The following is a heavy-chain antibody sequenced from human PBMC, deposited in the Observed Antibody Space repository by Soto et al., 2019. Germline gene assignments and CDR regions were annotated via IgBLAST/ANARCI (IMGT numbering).Heavy chain of an antibody. J-gene: IGHJ4*02. CDR3: ASGVSYDFVY. CDR1: GCSISGYY. Sequence: SETLSLTCTVSGCSISGYYWSLIRQPPGKGLEWIGYIYYSGSTNYNPSLKSRVTISVDTSKNQFSLKLSSVTAADTAVYYCASGVSYDFVYWGQGTLVTSPQ. CDR2: IYYSGST. D-gene: IGHD5-12*01. V-gene: IGHV4-59*01.